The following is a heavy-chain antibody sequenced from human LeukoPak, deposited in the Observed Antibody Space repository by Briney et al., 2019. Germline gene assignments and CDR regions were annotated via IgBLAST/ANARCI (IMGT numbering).Heavy chain of an antibody. CDR1: GFTFSRYS. J-gene: IGHJ3*02. D-gene: IGHD3-3*01. V-gene: IGHV3-21*01. CDR3: XXXXRFGVVGRDAFDI. CDR2: ISISSNYI. Sequence: GGSLRLSCAASGFTFSRYSMNWVRQAPGKGLEWVSSISISSNYIYYADSVKGRFTISRDNAKNSLYLQVNSLRAEDTAVYYXXXXXRFGVVGRDAFDIWGQGTVVTVSS.